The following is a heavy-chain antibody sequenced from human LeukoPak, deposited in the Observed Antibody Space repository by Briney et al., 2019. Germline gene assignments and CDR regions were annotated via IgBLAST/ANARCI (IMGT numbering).Heavy chain of an antibody. CDR1: GFTFSSYG. CDR3: ARQTYYDFWSGYLDAFDI. V-gene: IGHV3-33*01. CDR2: IWYDGSNK. J-gene: IGHJ3*02. Sequence: PGRSLRLSCAASGFTFSSYGMHWVRQAPGKGLEWVAVIWYDGSNKYYADSVKGRFTISRDNSKNTLYLQMNGLRAEDTAVYYCARQTYYDFWSGYLDAFDIWGQGTMVTVSS. D-gene: IGHD3-3*01.